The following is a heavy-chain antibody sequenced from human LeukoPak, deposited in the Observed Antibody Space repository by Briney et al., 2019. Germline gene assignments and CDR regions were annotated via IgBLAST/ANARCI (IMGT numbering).Heavy chain of an antibody. CDR2: INPNSGGT. J-gene: IGHJ4*02. D-gene: IGHD3-10*01. V-gene: IGHV1-2*02. CDR1: GYTFTGYY. CDR3: AEGYYYGSGSYSR. Sequence: ASVKVSCKASGYTFTGYYMHWVRPAPGQGLEWMGWINPNSGGTNYAQKFQGRVTMTRDTSISTAYMELSRLRSDDTAVYYCAEGYYYGSGSYSRWGQGTLVTVSS.